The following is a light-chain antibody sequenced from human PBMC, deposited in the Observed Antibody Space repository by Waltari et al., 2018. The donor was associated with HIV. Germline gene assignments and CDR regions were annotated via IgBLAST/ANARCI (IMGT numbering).Light chain of an antibody. CDR3: QHYSHWPLMYN. Sequence: EIVMTQSPATLSVSPGERATHSCRASQTISSNLAWYQHKPGQSPRLLIYAASTRATGLPARFSASGSGTEFTLTISSLQSEDFAVYYCQHYSHWPLMYNFGQGTKLAIK. V-gene: IGKV3-15*01. CDR1: QTISSN. J-gene: IGKJ2*01. CDR2: AAS.